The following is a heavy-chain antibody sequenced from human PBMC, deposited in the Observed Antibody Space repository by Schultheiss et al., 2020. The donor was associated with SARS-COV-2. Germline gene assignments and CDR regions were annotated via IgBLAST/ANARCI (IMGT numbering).Heavy chain of an antibody. Sequence: SETLSLTCTVSGGSISSSSYYWGWIRQPPGKGLEWIGSIYYSGSTYYNPSLKSRVTISVDTSKNQFSLKLSSVTAADTAVYYCARALDDYGDYVGQYYYYYMDVWGKGTTVTVSS. CDR3: ARALDDYGDYVGQYYYYYMDV. CDR2: IYYSGST. CDR1: GGSISSSSYY. D-gene: IGHD4-17*01. J-gene: IGHJ6*03. V-gene: IGHV4-39*07.